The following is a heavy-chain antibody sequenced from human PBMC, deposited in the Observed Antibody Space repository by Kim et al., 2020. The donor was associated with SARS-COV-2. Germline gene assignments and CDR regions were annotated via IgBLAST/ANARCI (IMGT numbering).Heavy chain of an antibody. J-gene: IGHJ3*02. D-gene: IGHD6-19*01. Sequence: SETLSLTCSVYGGSFSGYYWSWIRQPPGKGLEWIGEINHSGSTNYNPSLKSRVTISVDTSKNQFSLTLSSVTAADTAVYYCARGRGSGCFGGHAFAIWGQGTMVTVSS. CDR3: ARGRGSGCFGGHAFAI. CDR2: INHSGST. CDR1: GGSFSGYY. V-gene: IGHV4-34*01.